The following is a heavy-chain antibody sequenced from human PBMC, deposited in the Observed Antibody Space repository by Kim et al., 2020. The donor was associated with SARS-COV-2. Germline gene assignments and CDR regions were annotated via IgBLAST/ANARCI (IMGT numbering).Heavy chain of an antibody. V-gene: IGHV3-23*01. D-gene: IGHD3-10*01. Sequence: TYYADSVEVRFTICRDNSKDTRYLQMNSLRAEDTAVYYCAKSVWFGELGDWGQGTLVTVSS. J-gene: IGHJ4*02. CDR2: T. CDR3: AKSVWFGELGD.